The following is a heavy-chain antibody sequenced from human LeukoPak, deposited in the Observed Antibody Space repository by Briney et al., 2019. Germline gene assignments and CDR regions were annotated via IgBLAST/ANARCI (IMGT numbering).Heavy chain of an antibody. V-gene: IGHV3-21*01. CDR2: ISKSSSYI. J-gene: IGHJ4*02. D-gene: IGHD3-9*01. CDR1: GFTFSSYS. CDR3: ARDETYYDILTGYSPPDY. Sequence: GGSLRLSCAASGFTFSSYSMNWVRQAPGKGLEWVSSISKSSSYIYYADPLKGRFTISRDNAKNSLYLQMNSLRAEDTAVYYCARDETYYDILTGYSPPDYWGQGTLVTVSS.